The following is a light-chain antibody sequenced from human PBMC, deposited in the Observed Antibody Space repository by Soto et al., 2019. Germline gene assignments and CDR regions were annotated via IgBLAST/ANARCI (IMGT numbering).Light chain of an antibody. CDR3: QQYGSSIT. J-gene: IGKJ5*01. V-gene: IGKV3-20*01. CDR2: TTS. Sequence: EIVLTHSPATLSLSPGEIATLSCRASQSVSKSLAWYQQKPGQAPRLLIYTTSNRATGIPARFSGSGSETDFTLTISRLEPEDFAVYYCQQYGSSITFGHGTRLEIK. CDR1: QSVSKS.